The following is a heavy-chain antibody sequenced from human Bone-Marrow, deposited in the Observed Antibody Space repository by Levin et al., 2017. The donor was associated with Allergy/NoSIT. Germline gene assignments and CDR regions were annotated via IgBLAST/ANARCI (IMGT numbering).Heavy chain of an antibody. CDR2: IYSGGST. J-gene: IGHJ3*02. Sequence: PGGSLRLSCAASGFTVSSNYMSWVRQAPGKGLEWVSVIYSGGSTYYADSVKGRFTISRDNSKNTLYLQMNSLRAEDTAVYYCARDVNYYDSSGYFSAAFDIWGQGTMVTVSS. CDR1: GFTVSSNY. CDR3: ARDVNYYDSSGYFSAAFDI. V-gene: IGHV3-53*01. D-gene: IGHD3-22*01.